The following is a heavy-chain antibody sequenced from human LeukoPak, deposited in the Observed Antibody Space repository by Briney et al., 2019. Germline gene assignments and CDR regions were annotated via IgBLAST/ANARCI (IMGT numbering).Heavy chain of an antibody. CDR1: GFTFTTYW. CDR2: INGDGSNS. V-gene: IGHV3-74*01. Sequence: GGSLRLSCVASGFTFTTYWMHWVRQAPGKGLVWVSRINGDGSNSNYADSVKGRFTISRDNARNTLYLQMNGLRAEDTALYYCARTSTPSHFDFWGQGTLVTVSS. CDR3: ARTSTPSHFDF. J-gene: IGHJ4*02. D-gene: IGHD2-15*01.